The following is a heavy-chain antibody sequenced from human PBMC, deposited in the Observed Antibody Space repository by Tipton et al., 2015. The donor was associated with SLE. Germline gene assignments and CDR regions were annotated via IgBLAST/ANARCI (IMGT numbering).Heavy chain of an antibody. CDR3: AKDFKYSSSSGWFDP. V-gene: IGHV3-30*02. CDR1: GFTFSSYG. D-gene: IGHD6-6*01. CDR2: IRYDGSNK. Sequence: SGFTFSSYGMHWVRQAPGKGLEWVAFIRYDGSNKYYADSVKGRFTISRDNSKNTLYLQMNSLRAEDTAVYYCAKDFKYSSSSGWFDPWGQGTLVTVSS. J-gene: IGHJ5*02.